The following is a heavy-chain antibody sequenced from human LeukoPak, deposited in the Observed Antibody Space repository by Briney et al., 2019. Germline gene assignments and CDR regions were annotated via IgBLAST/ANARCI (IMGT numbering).Heavy chain of an antibody. D-gene: IGHD1-20*01. CDR1: GGSISSYY. CDR2: IYTSGST. J-gene: IGHJ4*02. CDR3: ARVPQGNRYNWNYFDY. Sequence: SETLSLTCTVSGGSISSYYWSWIRQPAGKGLEWIGRIYTSGSTNYNPSLKSRVTMSVDTSKNQFSLKLSSVTAADTAVYYCARVPQGNRYNWNYFDYWGQGTLVTVSS. V-gene: IGHV4-4*07.